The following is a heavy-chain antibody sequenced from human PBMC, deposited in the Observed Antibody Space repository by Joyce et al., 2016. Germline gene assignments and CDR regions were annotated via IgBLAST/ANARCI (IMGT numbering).Heavy chain of an antibody. Sequence: QVQLVQSGAEVKRPGASVKVSCKTSGYIFTGHYIHWMRQAPGQGLEWMGWIKPDSGGANYAPKFQDRVTMTVDTSLNSSYLELHRLTSDDTGIYYCARDPFWNLYSAGWTDHWGQGSLVTVSS. CDR2: IKPDSGGA. CDR3: ARDPFWNLYSAGWTDH. D-gene: IGHD3-3*01. CDR1: GYIFTGHY. J-gene: IGHJ4*02. V-gene: IGHV1-2*02.